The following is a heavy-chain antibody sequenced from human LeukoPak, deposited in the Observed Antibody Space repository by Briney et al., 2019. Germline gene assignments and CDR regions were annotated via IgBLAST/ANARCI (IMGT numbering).Heavy chain of an antibody. V-gene: IGHV3-23*01. Sequence: GGSLRLSCAASGFTFSSYAMSWVRQAPGKGLEWVSAISGSGGSTYYADSVKGRFTISRDNSKNTLYLQMNSLRSEDTAVYFCAKDGITIFRVVRTGTDWFDPCGQGTLVTVSS. J-gene: IGHJ5*02. CDR1: GFTFSSYA. CDR2: ISGSGGST. D-gene: IGHD3-3*01. CDR3: AKDGITIFRVVRTGTDWFDP.